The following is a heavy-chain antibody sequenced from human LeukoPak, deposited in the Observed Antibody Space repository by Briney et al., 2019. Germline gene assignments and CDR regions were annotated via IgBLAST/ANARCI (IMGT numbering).Heavy chain of an antibody. CDR1: GGSFSGYY. V-gene: IGHV4-34*01. CDR3: ARGGNYWPQWWFDP. D-gene: IGHD1-26*01. CDR2: INHSGST. Sequence: PSETLSLTCAVYGGSFSGYYWSWIRQPPGKGLEWIGEINHSGSTNYNPSLKSRVTISVGTSKNQFSLELNSVTPADTAVYYCARGGNYWPQWWFDPWGRGTLVSVSS. J-gene: IGHJ5*02.